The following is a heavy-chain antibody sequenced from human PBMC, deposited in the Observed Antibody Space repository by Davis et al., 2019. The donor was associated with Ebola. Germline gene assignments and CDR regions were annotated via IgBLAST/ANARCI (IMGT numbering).Heavy chain of an antibody. Sequence: SVPVSCKASGFTFTSSAMQWVRQARGQRLEWIGWIVVGSGNTNYAQKFQERVTITRDMSTSTAYMELSSLRSEDTAVYYCARDTGQWLVLGSLQHWGQGTLVTVSS. V-gene: IGHV1-58*02. D-gene: IGHD6-19*01. J-gene: IGHJ1*01. CDR3: ARDTGQWLVLGSLQH. CDR1: GFTFTSSA. CDR2: IVVGSGNT.